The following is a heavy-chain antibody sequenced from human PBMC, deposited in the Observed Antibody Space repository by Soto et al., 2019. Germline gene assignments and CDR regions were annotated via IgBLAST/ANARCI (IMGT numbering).Heavy chain of an antibody. CDR1: GFTFSSYG. CDR2: ISYDGSNK. J-gene: IGHJ3*01. V-gene: IGHV3-30*18. CDR3: AKDLARVWSKVFDF. Sequence: PGGSLRLSCAASGFTFSSYGMHWVRQAPGKELEWVAVISYDGSNKYYADSVKGRFTISRDNSKNTLYLQMNSLRAEDTAVYYCAKDLARVWSKVFDFCGQGTLVTVSS. D-gene: IGHD3-3*01.